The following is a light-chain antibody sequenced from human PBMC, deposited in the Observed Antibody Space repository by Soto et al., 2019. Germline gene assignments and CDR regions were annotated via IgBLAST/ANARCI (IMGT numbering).Light chain of an antibody. V-gene: IGKV1-8*01. J-gene: IGKJ1*01. Sequence: AIRMTQSPSSFSASTGDRVTITCRASQGISSYLAWYQQKPGKAPKLLIYAASTLQSVVPSRFSGSGSGTDFTLTISCLQSEDFATYYCQQYYSYPRTFGQGTKGEIK. CDR2: AAS. CDR1: QGISSY. CDR3: QQYYSYPRT.